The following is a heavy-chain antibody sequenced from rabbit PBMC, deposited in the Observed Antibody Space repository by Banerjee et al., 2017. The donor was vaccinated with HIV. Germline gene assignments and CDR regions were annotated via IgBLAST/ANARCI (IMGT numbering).Heavy chain of an antibody. Sequence: QEQLEESGGDLVKPEGSLTLTCTASGFTISSSYYMCWVRQAPGKGLEWIGCIYARDGSTWYASWAKGRFTISKTSSTTVSLQLNSLTAADTATYFCARVDGGSSNGYFNFWGPGTLVTVS. CDR1: GFTISSSYY. J-gene: IGHJ4*01. D-gene: IGHD8-1*01. CDR3: ARVDGGSSNGYFNF. V-gene: IGHV1S45*01. CDR2: IYARDGST.